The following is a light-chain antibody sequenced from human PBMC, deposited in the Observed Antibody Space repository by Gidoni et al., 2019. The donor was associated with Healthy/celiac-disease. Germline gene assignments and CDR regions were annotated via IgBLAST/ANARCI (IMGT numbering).Light chain of an antibody. CDR3: QQRSNWPT. J-gene: IGKJ4*01. Sequence: EIVSTQSPATLSLSPGERATLSCRASQSVSSYLAWYQQKPGQAPRLLIYDASNRSTGIPDFTLTISSLEPEDFAVYYCQQRSNWPTFGGGTKVEIK. V-gene: IGKV3-11*01. CDR1: QSVSSY. CDR2: DAS.